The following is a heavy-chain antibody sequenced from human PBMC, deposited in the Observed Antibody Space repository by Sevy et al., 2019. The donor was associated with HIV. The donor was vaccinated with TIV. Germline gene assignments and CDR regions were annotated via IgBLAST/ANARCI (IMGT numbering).Heavy chain of an antibody. Sequence: GGSLRLSCAASGFTFRNYAMSWVRQAPGKGLEWVSALSGTGGSTYYAHSGKGRFTISRDNSKNTLYLQRKSLRVEDTAVYYCAKDLGIVAVAAAIRLSYWGQGTLVTVS. D-gene: IGHD2-2*01. CDR3: AKDLGIVAVAAAIRLSY. CDR2: LSGTGGST. V-gene: IGHV3-23*01. J-gene: IGHJ4*02. CDR1: GFTFRNYA.